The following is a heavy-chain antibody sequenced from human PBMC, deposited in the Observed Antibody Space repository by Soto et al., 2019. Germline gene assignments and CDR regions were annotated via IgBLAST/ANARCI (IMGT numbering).Heavy chain of an antibody. CDR2: IYSSGST. Sequence: QVQLQESGPRLVKPSQTLSLSCAVSGGSIISASYSWNWIRQSPGRGLEWIGHIYSSGSTYYNPSLKSRVSISVDTSNNQFSLKLTSVTAADTAVYLWAREDAARIERWFDAWGQGILVTVSS. CDR3: AREDAARIERWFDA. V-gene: IGHV4-31*11. CDR1: GGSIISASYS. D-gene: IGHD6-6*01. J-gene: IGHJ5*02.